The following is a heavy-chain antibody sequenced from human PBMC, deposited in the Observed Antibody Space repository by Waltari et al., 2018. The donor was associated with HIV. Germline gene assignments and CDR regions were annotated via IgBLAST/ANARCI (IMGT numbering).Heavy chain of an antibody. Sequence: EVQLVESGGGLVKPGGSLRLSCAASGITFRNAWMSWARQAPGKGLEWVGRIKSGAEGGTTDYAAAVKGRFTISRDDSKHTLYLQMDSLKTEDTAVYYCTTLWYSYDSTDYWGQGTLVTVSS. CDR2: IKSGAEGGTT. CDR3: TTLWYSYDSTDY. V-gene: IGHV3-15*01. D-gene: IGHD3-22*01. CDR1: GITFRNAW. J-gene: IGHJ4*02.